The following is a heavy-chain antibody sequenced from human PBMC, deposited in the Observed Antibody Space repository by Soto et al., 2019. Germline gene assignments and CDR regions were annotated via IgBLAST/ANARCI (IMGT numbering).Heavy chain of an antibody. Sequence: EVQLLESGGGLVQPGGSLRLSCAASGFSFSTYSMNWVRQAPGMGLEWVSYISSRSYTIYYVDSVKGRFTSSRDNAKTSLYLQMNSLRDEDTAVYYCARGGSSSDNGMDVWGQGTTVTVSS. CDR1: GFSFSTYS. J-gene: IGHJ6*02. CDR3: ARGGSSSDNGMDV. V-gene: IGHV3-48*02. CDR2: ISSRSYTI. D-gene: IGHD6-6*01.